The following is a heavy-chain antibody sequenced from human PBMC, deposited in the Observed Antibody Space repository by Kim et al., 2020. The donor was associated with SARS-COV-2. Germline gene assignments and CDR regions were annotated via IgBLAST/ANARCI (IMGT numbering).Heavy chain of an antibody. V-gene: IGHV6-1*01. CDR3: ARRSISADGIFDY. CDR1: GDSVSSNSAT. CDR2: TYYRSKLYN. Sequence: SQTLSLTCAISGDSVSSNSATWNWIRQSPSRGLEWLGRTYYRSKLYNDYALSVKSRITINPDTSKNQFSLQLNSVTPEDTAVYFCARRSISADGIFDYWGQGSLVTVSS. J-gene: IGHJ4*02. D-gene: IGHD6-13*01.